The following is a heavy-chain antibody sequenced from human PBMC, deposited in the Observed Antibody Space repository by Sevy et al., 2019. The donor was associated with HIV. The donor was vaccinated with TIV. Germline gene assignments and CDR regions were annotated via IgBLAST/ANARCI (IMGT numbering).Heavy chain of an antibody. V-gene: IGHV3-23*01. Sequence: GGSLRLSCAASGFTFSKYAMNWVRQAPGKGLEWVSLISTTGDRTHYADSVEGRFTISRDDSKNTLYLQMNSRRVEDTAIYYCAKDLDSSGWYEVGGYWGQGTLVTVSS. CDR1: GFTFSKYA. D-gene: IGHD6-19*01. J-gene: IGHJ4*02. CDR2: ISTTGDRT. CDR3: AKDLDSSGWYEVGGY.